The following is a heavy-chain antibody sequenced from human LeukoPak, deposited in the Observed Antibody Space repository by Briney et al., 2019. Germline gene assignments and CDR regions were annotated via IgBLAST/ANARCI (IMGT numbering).Heavy chain of an antibody. J-gene: IGHJ6*03. D-gene: IGHD6-25*01. Sequence: GGSLRLSCAASGFTFSTYWMSWVRQAPGKGLEWVANLNQDGSDKYYVESVKGRFTVSRDNAKNSLYLQMNSLRAEDTAVYYCARAKRSDYYYMDVWGKGTTVTVSS. CDR3: ARAKRSDYYYMDV. CDR2: LNQDGSDK. CDR1: GFTFSTYW. V-gene: IGHV3-7*01.